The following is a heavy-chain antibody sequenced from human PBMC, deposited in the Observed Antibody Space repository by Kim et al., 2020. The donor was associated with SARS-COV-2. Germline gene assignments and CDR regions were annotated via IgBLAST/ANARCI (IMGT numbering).Heavy chain of an antibody. Sequence: SVKGRFTISRDNSKNTLYLQMNSLRAEDTAVYYCASTGKNGIYYYGMDVWGQGTTVTVSS. V-gene: IGHV3-30*01. D-gene: IGHD1-20*01. J-gene: IGHJ6*02. CDR3: ASTGKNGIYYYGMDV.